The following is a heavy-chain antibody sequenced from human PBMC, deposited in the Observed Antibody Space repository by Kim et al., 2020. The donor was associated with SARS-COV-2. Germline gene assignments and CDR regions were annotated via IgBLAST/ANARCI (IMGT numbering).Heavy chain of an antibody. CDR2: I. V-gene: IGHV3-21*01. J-gene: IGHJ4*02. Sequence: IYYADSVKGRFTISRDNAKNSLYLQMNSLRAGDTAVYYCAREVAAAGTNYWGQGTLVTVSS. CDR3: AREVAAAGTNY. D-gene: IGHD6-13*01.